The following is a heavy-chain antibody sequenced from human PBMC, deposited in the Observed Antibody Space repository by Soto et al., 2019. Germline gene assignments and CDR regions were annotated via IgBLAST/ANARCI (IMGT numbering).Heavy chain of an antibody. J-gene: IGHJ4*02. CDR3: GAGQYFSDY. D-gene: IGHD6-13*01. V-gene: IGHV3-30*03. CDR2: ISYDGSEK. Sequence: QVQLVESGGGVVQPGRSLRLSCAASGFTFSSYGMHWVRQAPGKGLEWVALISYDGSEKYYADSVKGRFTISRDNSKNTLYLQMNSLRFEDTAVYYCGAGQYFSDYWGQGTLVTVSS. CDR1: GFTFSSYG.